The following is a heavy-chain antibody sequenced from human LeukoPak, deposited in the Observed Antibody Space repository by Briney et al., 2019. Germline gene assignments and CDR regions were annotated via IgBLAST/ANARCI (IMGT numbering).Heavy chain of an antibody. CDR1: GYSISSGYY. V-gene: IGHV4-61*02. CDR3: ARAYGSGSLDAFDI. J-gene: IGHJ3*02. Sequence: SETLSLTCTVSGYSISSGYYWGWIRQPAGKGLEWVGRIYTSGITNYNPSLKSRVTISVDTSKNQFSLKLSSVTAADTAVYYCARAYGSGSLDAFDIWGQGTMVTVSS. CDR2: IYTSGIT. D-gene: IGHD3-10*01.